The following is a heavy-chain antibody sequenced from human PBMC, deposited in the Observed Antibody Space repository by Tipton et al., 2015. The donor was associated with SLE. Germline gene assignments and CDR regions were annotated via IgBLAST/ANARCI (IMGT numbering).Heavy chain of an antibody. CDR1: AFSVSAYH. J-gene: IGHJ4*02. V-gene: IGHV3-53*04. D-gene: IGHD5-12*01. CDR3: ASLERYSGYDWDFGY. Sequence: QLVQSGGGLVQPGGSLRLSCAASAFSVSAYHMTWVRQAPGKGLEWVAVSYIGGGTAYADSVKGRFTISRDSSENTLYLQMNSLRAEDTAVYYCASLERYSGYDWDFGYWGQGTLVTVPS. CDR2: SYIGGGT.